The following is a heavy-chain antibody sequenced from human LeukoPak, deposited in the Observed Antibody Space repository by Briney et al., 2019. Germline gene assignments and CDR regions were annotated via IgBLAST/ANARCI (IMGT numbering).Heavy chain of an antibody. Sequence: GGSLRLSCAASGFIFSSYWMSWVRQAPGKGLEWVANIKQDGSEKHYVDSVKGRFTISRDNAQNSLYLQMNSLRAEDTAVYYCARPIAAAAREYYYYGMDVWGQGTTVTVSS. CDR3: ARPIAAAAREYYYYGMDV. CDR1: GFIFSSYW. CDR2: IKQDGSEK. J-gene: IGHJ6*02. V-gene: IGHV3-7*03. D-gene: IGHD6-13*01.